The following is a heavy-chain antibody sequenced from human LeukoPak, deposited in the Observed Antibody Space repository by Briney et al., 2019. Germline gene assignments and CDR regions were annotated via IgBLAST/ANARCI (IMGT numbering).Heavy chain of an antibody. CDR3: ATAGPISGRHNYFDS. V-gene: IGHV4-61*08. Sequence: SETLSLTCTVSGGSISSGGYYWGWIRQPPGKGLEYIGYIYYSGSTNYNPSLKSRVTISVDTSKNQFSLKLTSVTAADTAVYYCATAGPISGRHNYFDSWGQGTLVTVSS. D-gene: IGHD3-10*01. J-gene: IGHJ4*02. CDR2: IYYSGST. CDR1: GGSISSGGYY.